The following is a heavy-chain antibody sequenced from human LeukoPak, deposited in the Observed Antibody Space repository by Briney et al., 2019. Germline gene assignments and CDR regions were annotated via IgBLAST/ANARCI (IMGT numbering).Heavy chain of an antibody. V-gene: IGHV1-69*13. CDR3: ARQLERRYYYYMDV. D-gene: IGHD1-1*01. J-gene: IGHJ6*03. CDR2: IIPIFATT. CDR1: GGTFSSYA. Sequence: ASVKVSRKASGGTFSSYAISWVRQAPGQGLEWMGGIIPIFATTNYAQKFQGRVTITADESTSTAYMELSSLRSEDTAVYYCARQLERRYYYYMDVWGKGTTVTVSS.